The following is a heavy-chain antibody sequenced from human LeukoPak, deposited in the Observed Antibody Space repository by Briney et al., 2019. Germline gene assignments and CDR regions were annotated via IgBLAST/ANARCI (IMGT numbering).Heavy chain of an antibody. CDR2: IIPVLGAA. D-gene: IGHD3-16*01. Sequence: GASVKVSCKASGGFLNTHAITWVRQAPGEGLEWLGGIIPVLGAAHSAQSFQGRVTITADESTSTAYMEMSSLRSEDTAVYYCAMYVWGSARRWRNWFDPWGQGTLVTVSS. J-gene: IGHJ5*02. CDR1: GGFLNTHA. CDR3: AMYVWGSARRWRNWFDP. V-gene: IGHV1-69*13.